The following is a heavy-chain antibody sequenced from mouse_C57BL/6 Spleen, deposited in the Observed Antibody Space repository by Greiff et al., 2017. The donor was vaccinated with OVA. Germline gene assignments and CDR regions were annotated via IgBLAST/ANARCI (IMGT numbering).Heavy chain of an antibody. J-gene: IGHJ2*01. CDR2: IDPSDSDT. CDR1: GYTFTSYW. V-gene: IGHV1-69*01. D-gene: IGHD2-4*01. Sequence: VQLQQPGAELVMPGASVKLSCKASGYTFTSYWMHWVKQRPGQGLEWIGEIDPSDSDTNYNQKFKGKSTLTVDKSSSTAYMQLSSLTSEDSAVYYCAKSLIGNYFDYWGQGTTLTVSS. CDR3: AKSLIGNYFDY.